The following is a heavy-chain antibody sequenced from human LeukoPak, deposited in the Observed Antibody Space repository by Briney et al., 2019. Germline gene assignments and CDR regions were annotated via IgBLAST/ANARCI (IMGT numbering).Heavy chain of an antibody. J-gene: IGHJ6*02. CDR1: GGSISSGDYY. Sequence: PSQTLSLTCTVSGGSISSGDYYWSWIRQPPGKGLEWIGYIYYSGSTYYNPSLKSRVTISVDTSKNQFSLKLSSVTAADTAVYYCARGRITGTKRGMDVWGQGTTVTVSS. CDR3: ARGRITGTKRGMDV. D-gene: IGHD1-7*01. CDR2: IYYSGST. V-gene: IGHV4-30-4*01.